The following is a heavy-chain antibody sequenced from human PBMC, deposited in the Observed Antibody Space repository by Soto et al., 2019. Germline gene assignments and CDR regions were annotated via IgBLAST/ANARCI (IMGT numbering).Heavy chain of an antibody. D-gene: IGHD6-25*01. V-gene: IGHV1-46*01. CDR1: GYTFTSYY. Sequence: ASVKVSFKASGYTFTSYYMHWVRQAPGQGLEWMGIINPSGGSTSYAQKFQGRVTMTRDTSTSTVYMELSSLRSEDTAVYYCAGRREDSYYYYGMDVWGQGTTVTVSS. J-gene: IGHJ6*02. CDR3: AGRREDSYYYYGMDV. CDR2: INPSGGST.